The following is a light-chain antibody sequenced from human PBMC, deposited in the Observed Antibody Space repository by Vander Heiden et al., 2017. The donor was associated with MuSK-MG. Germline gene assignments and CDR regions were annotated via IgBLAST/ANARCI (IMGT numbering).Light chain of an antibody. CDR1: QSLVYSDGNTY. CDR2: KVS. V-gene: IGKV2-30*01. Sequence: DVVMTQSPLSLPVTLGQPASISCRSSQSLVYSDGNTYLNGFQQRPGQSPRRLIYKVSNRDSGVQDRFSGSGSGTDFTLKISRVEAEDVGGYYGMPTNTFGQGTKVEIK. J-gene: IGKJ1*01. CDR3: MPTNT.